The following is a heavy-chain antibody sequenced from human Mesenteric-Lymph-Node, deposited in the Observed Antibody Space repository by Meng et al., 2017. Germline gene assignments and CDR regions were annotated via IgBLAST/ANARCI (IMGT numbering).Heavy chain of an antibody. V-gene: IGHV3-30*03. D-gene: IGHD3-22*01. J-gene: IGHJ4*02. CDR1: GFTFSSDS. CDR2: ITNDGSNK. CDR3: SRGAKGYCDSSGYYQYYFDD. Sequence: GESLKISCAASGFTFSSDSMNWVRQAPGKGLEWVSVITNDGSNKYYAHSVKGRFTISRDNSKNMMYQQMNRRTGEDTAVYYCSRGAKGYCDSSGYYQYYFDDWGQGTLVTVSS.